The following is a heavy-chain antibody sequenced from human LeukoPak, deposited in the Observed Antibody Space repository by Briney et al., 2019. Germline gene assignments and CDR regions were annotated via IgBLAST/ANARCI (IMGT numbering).Heavy chain of an antibody. J-gene: IGHJ4*02. D-gene: IGHD3-22*01. CDR2: ISGPAGST. Sequence: GGSLRLSCAASGFIISTYTMSWVRQAPGRGLEWLSIISGPAGSTYYAASVKGRFTISRDSSKNTLYLQMDSLRAEDTALYYCATPTTYHYDSSGFDWGQGTLVTVSS. CDR1: GFIISTYT. CDR3: ATPTTYHYDSSGFD. V-gene: IGHV3-23*01.